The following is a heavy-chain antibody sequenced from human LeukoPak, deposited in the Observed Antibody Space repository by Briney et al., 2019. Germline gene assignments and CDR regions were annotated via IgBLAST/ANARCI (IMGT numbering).Heavy chain of an antibody. CDR3: ARDFTGTEYFDY. J-gene: IGHJ4*02. CDR1: GFTFSSYA. CDR2: ISGSGGST. Sequence: GGSLRLSCAASGFTFSSYAMSWVRQAPGKGLEWVSAISGSGGSTYYADSVKGRFTISRDNSKNTLYLQMNSLRAEDTAVYYCARDFTGTEYFDYWGQGTLVTVSS. D-gene: IGHD1-1*01. V-gene: IGHV3-23*01.